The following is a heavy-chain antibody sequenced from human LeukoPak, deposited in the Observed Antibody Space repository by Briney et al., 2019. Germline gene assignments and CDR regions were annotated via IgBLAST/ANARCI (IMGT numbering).Heavy chain of an antibody. J-gene: IGHJ6*02. CDR2: IWYDGSNK. V-gene: IGHV3-33*01. D-gene: IGHD2-2*01. CDR1: GFTFSSYG. CDR3: ARVGVVVPAAIGGYGMDV. Sequence: GGSLRLSCAASGFTFSSYGMHWVRQAPGKGLEWVAVIWYDGSNKYYADSVKGRFTISRDNSKNTLYLQMNSLRAEDTAVYYCARVGVVVPAAIGGYGMDVWGQGTTVTVSS.